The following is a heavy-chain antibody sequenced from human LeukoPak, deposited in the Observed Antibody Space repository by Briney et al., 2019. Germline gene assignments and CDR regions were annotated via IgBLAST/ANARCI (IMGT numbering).Heavy chain of an antibody. J-gene: IGHJ6*03. CDR3: ARHIGGGIEDMDV. Sequence: SETLSLTCIVSGGSIGTYYWSWIRQSPGKGLEWTGYIYVTGSTRYNLYLQSRVTISVDTSRNQFFLKMSSVTAADTAVYYCARHIGGGIEDMDVWGTGTKVTVSS. CDR2: IYVTGST. V-gene: IGHV4-59*08. D-gene: IGHD3-16*02. CDR1: GGSIGTYY.